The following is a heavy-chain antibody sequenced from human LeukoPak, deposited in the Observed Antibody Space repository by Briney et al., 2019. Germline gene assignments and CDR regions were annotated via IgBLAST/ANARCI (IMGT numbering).Heavy chain of an antibody. V-gene: IGHV3-21*01. CDR3: ASAGGVVAQFDY. Sequence: NPGGSLRLSCAASGFTFSSYSMNWVRQAPGKGLEWVSSISSSSNYIYYADSVKGRFTTSRDNAKNSLYLQMNSLRAEDTAVYYCASAGGVVAQFDYWGQGTLVTVSS. CDR2: ISSSSNYI. CDR1: GFTFSSYS. D-gene: IGHD3-16*02. J-gene: IGHJ4*02.